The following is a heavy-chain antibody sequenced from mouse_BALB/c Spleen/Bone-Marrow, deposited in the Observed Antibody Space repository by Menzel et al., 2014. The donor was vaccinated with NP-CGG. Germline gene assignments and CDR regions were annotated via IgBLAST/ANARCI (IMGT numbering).Heavy chain of an antibody. CDR3: ARQAGGSGYFDY. V-gene: IGHV5-9-2*01. CDR1: GFTFSSYG. J-gene: IGHJ2*01. CDR2: ISGGGSYT. D-gene: IGHD1-1*01. Sequence: EVKVVESGGGLVKPGGSLKLSCAASGFTFSSYGMSWVRQTPEKRLEWVATISGGGSYTYYPDSVKGRFTISRDNAKNTLCLQMSSLRSEDTALYYCARQAGGSGYFDYWGQGTTLTVSS.